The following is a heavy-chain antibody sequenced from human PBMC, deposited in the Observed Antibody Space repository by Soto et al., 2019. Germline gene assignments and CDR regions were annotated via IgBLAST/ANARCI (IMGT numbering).Heavy chain of an antibody. CDR1: CYTFTSYG. D-gene: IGHD2-2*02. V-gene: IGHV1-18*04. Sequence: ASVKVSCKASCYTFTSYGISWVRQAPGQGXEWMGWISAYNGNTNYAQKLQGRVTMTTDTSTSTAYMELRSLRSDDTAVYYCARVGPTYCSSTSCYTRRPDWFDPWGQGTLVTVSS. J-gene: IGHJ5*02. CDR2: ISAYNGNT. CDR3: ARVGPTYCSSTSCYTRRPDWFDP.